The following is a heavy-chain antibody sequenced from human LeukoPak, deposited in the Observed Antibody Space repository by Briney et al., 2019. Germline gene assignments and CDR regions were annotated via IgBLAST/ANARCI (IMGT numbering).Heavy chain of an antibody. CDR2: INGDGSST. CDR3: ARDNGPYDY. Sequence: PGGSLRLSCAASGFTFSDYWMHWVRQAPGKGLVWVSRINGDGSSTSYADSVKGRFTISRDNVKNTLYLQMNSLRAEDTAVYYCARDNGPYDYWGQGTPVTVSS. V-gene: IGHV3-74*01. D-gene: IGHD2-8*01. CDR1: GFTFSDYW. J-gene: IGHJ4*02.